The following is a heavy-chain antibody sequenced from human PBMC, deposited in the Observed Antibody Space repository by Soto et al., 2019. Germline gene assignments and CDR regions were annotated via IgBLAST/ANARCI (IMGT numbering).Heavy chain of an antibody. CDR1: GFTFDDYA. CDR2: ISWNSGSI. Sequence: EVKLVESGGGLVQPGRSLRLSCASSGFTFDDYAMHWVRQAPGKGLEWVSGISWNSGSIGYADSVKGRFTISRDNAKNSLYLQMNSLRTEDTALYYCAKHPGGDYEGVGAFDIWGQGTMVTVSS. V-gene: IGHV3-9*01. J-gene: IGHJ3*02. CDR3: AKHPGGDYEGVGAFDI. D-gene: IGHD4-17*01.